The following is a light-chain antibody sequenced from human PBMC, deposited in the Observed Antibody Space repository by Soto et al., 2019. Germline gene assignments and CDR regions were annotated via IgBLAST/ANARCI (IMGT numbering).Light chain of an antibody. Sequence: DIQMTQSPSSLSASVGDRVTITCRASQGISNYLAWYQQKPGKNPKLLIYAASTSQSGVPSRFSGSGSGTGFTLTHHSLQAEDVATYYCQKYNSAPLTFGGGTKVEIK. CDR2: AAS. J-gene: IGKJ4*01. CDR3: QKYNSAPLT. CDR1: QGISNY. V-gene: IGKV1-27*01.